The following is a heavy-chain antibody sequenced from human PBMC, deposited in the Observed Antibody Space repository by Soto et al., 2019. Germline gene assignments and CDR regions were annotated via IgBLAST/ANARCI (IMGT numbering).Heavy chain of an antibody. V-gene: IGHV1-69*13. CDR1: GGTFSSYA. CDR2: IIPIFGTA. CDR3: AGSRSYPYYYYYYGMDV. J-gene: IGHJ6*02. D-gene: IGHD3-16*02. Sequence: SVKVSCKASGGTFSSYAISWVRQAPGQGLEWMGGIIPIFGTANYAQKFQGRVTITADESTSTAYMELSSLRSEDTAVYYCAGSRSYPYYYYYYGMDVWGQGTTVTVSS.